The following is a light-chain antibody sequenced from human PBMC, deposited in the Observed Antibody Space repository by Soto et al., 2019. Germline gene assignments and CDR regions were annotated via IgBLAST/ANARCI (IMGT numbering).Light chain of an antibody. Sequence: EIVLTQSPGTLSLSPGERATLSCRASQSVSSSYLARYQQKPGQAPRLLIYGASSRATGIPDRFSGSWSGTDFTLTISRLEPEDFAVYYCHQYDSSPLTFGGGTKVEIK. CDR3: HQYDSSPLT. CDR1: QSVSSSY. V-gene: IGKV3-20*01. CDR2: GAS. J-gene: IGKJ4*01.